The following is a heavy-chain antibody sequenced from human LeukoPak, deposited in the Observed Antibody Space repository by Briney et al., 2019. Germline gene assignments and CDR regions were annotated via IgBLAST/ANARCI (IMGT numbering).Heavy chain of an antibody. CDR3: ARELPLTIFGVANGMDV. Sequence: GGSLRLSCAASGFVFSSYDMNWVRQAPGKGLEWVSCFKSSSYIYYADSVRGRFTISRDNAKNSLYLQMNSLRAEDTAVYYCARELPLTIFGVANGMDVWGQGNTVIVSS. D-gene: IGHD3-3*01. J-gene: IGHJ6*02. V-gene: IGHV3-21*01. CDR2: FKSSSYI. CDR1: GFVFSSYD.